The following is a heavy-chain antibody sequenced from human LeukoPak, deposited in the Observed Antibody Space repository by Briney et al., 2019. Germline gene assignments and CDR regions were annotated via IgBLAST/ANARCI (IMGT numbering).Heavy chain of an antibody. Sequence: GAPVKVSCKASGYTFTSYYMHWVRQAPGQGLEWMGIINPSGGSTSYAQKFQGRVTMTRDTSTSTVYMELRSLRSEDTAVYYCAREVGYYGSGSYWGQGTLVTVSS. CDR1: GYTFTSYY. CDR3: AREVGYYGSGSY. D-gene: IGHD3-10*01. J-gene: IGHJ4*02. V-gene: IGHV1-46*01. CDR2: INPSGGST.